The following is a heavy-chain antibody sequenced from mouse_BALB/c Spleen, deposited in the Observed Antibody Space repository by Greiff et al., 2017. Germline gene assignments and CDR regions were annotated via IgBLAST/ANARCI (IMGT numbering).Heavy chain of an antibody. Sequence: DVQLQESGGGLVQPGGSRKLSCAASGFTFSSFGMHWVRQAPEKGLEWVAYISSGSSTIYYADTVKGRFTISRDNPKNTLFLQMTSLRSEDTAMYYCARDYYGPGAYWGQGTLVTVSA. CDR1: GFTFSSFG. D-gene: IGHD1-1*01. CDR2: ISSGSSTI. CDR3: ARDYYGPGAY. J-gene: IGHJ3*01. V-gene: IGHV5-17*02.